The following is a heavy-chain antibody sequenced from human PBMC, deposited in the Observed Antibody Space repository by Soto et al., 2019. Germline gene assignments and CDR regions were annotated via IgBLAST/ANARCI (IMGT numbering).Heavy chain of an antibody. D-gene: IGHD2-21*01. CDR2: IYHAGSP. CDR3: ARASSFRGDFDI. Sequence: QVQLQESGPGLVKPSGTLSLTCAVSGGSIRSSSWWTWLRQSPGKGLEWIGEIYHAGSPNHNPSFQSRVTISADTSKNLFSLRLTSVTAADTAIYYCARASSFRGDFDIWGQGTAVTVSS. CDR1: GGSIRSSSW. J-gene: IGHJ3*02. V-gene: IGHV4-4*02.